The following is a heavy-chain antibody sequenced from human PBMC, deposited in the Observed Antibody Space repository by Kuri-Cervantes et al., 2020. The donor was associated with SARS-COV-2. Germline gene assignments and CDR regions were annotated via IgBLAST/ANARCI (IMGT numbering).Heavy chain of an antibody. J-gene: IGHJ5*02. CDR1: GYTFTSYD. CDR3: AGQDDFWSGYYP. Sequence: ASVKVSCKASGYTFTSYDINWVRQATGQGLEWMGWMNPNSGNTGYAQKFQGRVTMTRNTSISTAYMELSSLRSEDTAVYYCAGQDDFWSGYYPWGQGTLVTVSS. CDR2: MNPNSGNT. D-gene: IGHD3-3*01. V-gene: IGHV1-8*02.